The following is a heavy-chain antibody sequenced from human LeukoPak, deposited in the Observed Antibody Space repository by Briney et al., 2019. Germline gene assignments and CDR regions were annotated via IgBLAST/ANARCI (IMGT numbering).Heavy chain of an antibody. CDR1: GYTFTGYY. Sequence: ALAKVSCKPSGYTFTGYYIHWVRQAPGQGLEWMGWINPNSGGTNYAQKFQGRVTMTRDTSISTAYMELSRLRSDDTAVYYCARDGVGSTRTFDYWGQGTLVTVSS. D-gene: IGHD3-3*01. J-gene: IGHJ4*02. CDR2: INPNSGGT. CDR3: ARDGVGSTRTFDY. V-gene: IGHV1-2*02.